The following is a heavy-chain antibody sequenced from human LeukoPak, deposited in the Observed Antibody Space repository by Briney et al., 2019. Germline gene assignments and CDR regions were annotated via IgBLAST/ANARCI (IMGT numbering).Heavy chain of an antibody. Sequence: SETLSLTCTVSGGSISSSSYYWGWIRQPPGKGLEWIGSIYYSGSTYYNPSLKSRVTISVDTSKNQFSLKLSSVTAADTAVYYCARARDGYNPYFDYWGQGTLVTVSS. CDR2: IYYSGST. D-gene: IGHD5-24*01. CDR3: ARARDGYNPYFDY. CDR1: GGSISSSSYY. J-gene: IGHJ4*02. V-gene: IGHV4-39*07.